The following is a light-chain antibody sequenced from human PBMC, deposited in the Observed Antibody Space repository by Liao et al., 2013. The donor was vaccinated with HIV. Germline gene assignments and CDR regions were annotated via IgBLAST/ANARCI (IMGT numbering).Light chain of an antibody. CDR2: QDT. CDR3: YSAADNNWV. CDR1: KLGDKY. J-gene: IGLJ3*02. V-gene: IGLV3-1*01. Sequence: SYELTQPPSVSVSPGQTASITCSGEKLGDKYVCWYQQKPGQSPMVVIYQDTKRPSGIPERFSGSSSGTTVTLTISGAQVEDEADYYCYSAADNNWVFGGGTKLTVL.